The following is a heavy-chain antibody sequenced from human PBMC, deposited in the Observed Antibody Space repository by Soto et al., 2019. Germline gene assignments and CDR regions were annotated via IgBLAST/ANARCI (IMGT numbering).Heavy chain of an antibody. J-gene: IGHJ5*02. V-gene: IGHV3-33*01. CDR2: IWYDGSNK. CDR3: ARGDYDSSGYNWFDP. Sequence: GGSLRLSCAASGFTFSSYGMHWVRQAPGKGLEWVAVIWYDGSNKYYADSVKGRFTISRDNSKNTLYLQMNSLRGEDTAVYYCARGDYDSSGYNWFDPWGQGTLVTVSS. D-gene: IGHD3-22*01. CDR1: GFTFSSYG.